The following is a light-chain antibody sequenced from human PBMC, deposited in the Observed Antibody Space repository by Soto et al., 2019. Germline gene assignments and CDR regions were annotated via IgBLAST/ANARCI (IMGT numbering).Light chain of an antibody. CDR1: SSNIGSNP. Sequence: QSVLTQPTSASGTPGQRVTISCSLSSSNIGSNPVNWYQHLPGTAPKLLIYTNKQRPSGVPDRFSCSKSGTSASLAISGLQSDDEYDYYCSAWDDSLNGPVFGGGTKLTVL. CDR3: SAWDDSLNGPV. V-gene: IGLV1-44*01. CDR2: TNK. J-gene: IGLJ2*01.